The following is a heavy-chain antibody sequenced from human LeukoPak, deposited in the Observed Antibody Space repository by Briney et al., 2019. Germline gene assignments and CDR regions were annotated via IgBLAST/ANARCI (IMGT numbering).Heavy chain of an antibody. CDR1: GFTFSSYG. J-gene: IGHJ4*02. D-gene: IGHD6-6*01. CDR2: ISDSGSDT. V-gene: IGHV3-23*01. Sequence: GGSLRLSCAASGFTFSSYGLSWVRQAPGKGLEWVSAISDSGSDTYYADSVKGRFTISKDNSKNTLYLQMNSLRAEDTAVYYCAKRVPYSSSSVYFDSWGQGPLVTVSS. CDR3: AKRVPYSSSSVYFDS.